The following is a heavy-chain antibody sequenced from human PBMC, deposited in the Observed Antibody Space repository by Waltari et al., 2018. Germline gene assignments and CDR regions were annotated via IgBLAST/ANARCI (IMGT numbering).Heavy chain of an antibody. J-gene: IGHJ4*02. D-gene: IGHD5-18*01. CDR1: GGSVSSGSYY. CDR3: AKGVDTAMGLGLDY. CDR2: INHSGST. V-gene: IGHV4-61*01. Sequence: QVQLQESGPGLVKPSETLSLTCTVSGGSVSSGSYYWSWIRQPPGKGLEWIGEINHSGSTNYNPSLKSRVTISVDTSKNQFSLKLSSVTAADTAVYYCAKGVDTAMGLGLDYWGQGTLVTVSS.